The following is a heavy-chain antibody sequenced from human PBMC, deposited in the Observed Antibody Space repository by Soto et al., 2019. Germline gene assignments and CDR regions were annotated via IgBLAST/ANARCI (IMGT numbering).Heavy chain of an antibody. CDR3: AGEGALATFGVV. Sequence: SETLSLTCTVSGDSIRSYYWTWIRQPPGRGLEWIGHVYYGGSTNYNPSLQSRVTISLDTSKNQFSLRLTSMTAADAAVYYCAGEGALATFGVVWGQGTQVTVSS. D-gene: IGHD3-3*01. CDR1: GDSIRSYY. CDR2: VYYGGST. J-gene: IGHJ4*02. V-gene: IGHV4-59*01.